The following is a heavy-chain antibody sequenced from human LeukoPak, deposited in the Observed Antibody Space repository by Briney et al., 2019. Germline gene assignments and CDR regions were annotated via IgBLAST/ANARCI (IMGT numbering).Heavy chain of an antibody. CDR3: ARSEEGFDI. CDR1: GYTFSSYD. V-gene: IGHV1-2*02. J-gene: IGHJ3*02. Sequence: ASVKVSCKASGYTFSSYDINWVRQAPGQGLEWMGWINPNSGGTNYAQKFQGRVTMTRDTYISTAYMELSRLRSDDTAVYYCARSEEGFDIWGQGTMVTVSS. CDR2: INPNSGGT.